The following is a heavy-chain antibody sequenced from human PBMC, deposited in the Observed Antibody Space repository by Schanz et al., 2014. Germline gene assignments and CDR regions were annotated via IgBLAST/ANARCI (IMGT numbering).Heavy chain of an antibody. CDR2: ISYDGNEK. V-gene: IGHV3-30*18. J-gene: IGHJ6*02. CDR1: GFAFSDYG. D-gene: IGHD3-22*01. Sequence: QVQLVESGGGVVQPGKSLRLSCAASGFAFSDYGMHWVRQAPGKGLEWVAFISYDGNEKHYPDSVKGRFTISRDNSRNTLFLQMESLRAEDTAVYYCAKDHFGHYDSSGCSDCYYYGMDVWGQGTTVTVSS. CDR3: AKDHFGHYDSSGCSDCYYYGMDV.